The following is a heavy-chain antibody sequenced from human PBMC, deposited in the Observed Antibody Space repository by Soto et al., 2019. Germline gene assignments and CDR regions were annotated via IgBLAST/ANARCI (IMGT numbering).Heavy chain of an antibody. J-gene: IGHJ6*03. V-gene: IGHV6-1*01. D-gene: IGHD1-7*01. CDR2: TYYRSRWYN. Sequence: SQTLSLTCVISGDSVSSNSAAWNWIRLSPSRGLEWLARTYYRSRWYNDYAVSVRSRITVNPDTSKNQFSLQLTSMTPEDTAVYYCAGTTSHQWYYMDVWGKGTTVTVSS. CDR1: GDSVSSNSAA. CDR3: AGTTSHQWYYMDV.